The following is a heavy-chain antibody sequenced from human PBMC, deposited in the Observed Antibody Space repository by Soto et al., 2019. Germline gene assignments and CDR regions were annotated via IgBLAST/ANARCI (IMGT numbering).Heavy chain of an antibody. CDR3: AAYDFWSGYYGPWDY. J-gene: IGHJ4*02. CDR2: ISAYNGNT. V-gene: IGHV1-18*01. Sequence: ASVKVSCKASGYTFTSYGISWVRQAPGQGLEWMGWISAYNGNTNYAQKLQGRVTMTTDTSTSTAYMGLRSLRSDDAAVYYCAAYDFWSGYYGPWDYWGQGTLVTVSS. CDR1: GYTFTSYG. D-gene: IGHD3-3*01.